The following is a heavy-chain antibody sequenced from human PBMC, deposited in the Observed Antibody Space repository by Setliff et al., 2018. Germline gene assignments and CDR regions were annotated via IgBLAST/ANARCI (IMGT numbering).Heavy chain of an antibody. Sequence: CQASGGPLNSYSFSWVRQAPGQGLEWMGRIIPVLDITRYSQKFKGRVTITADKSTGIIYMELTSLRSDDTAVYYCARHPPPPNYFDIGALDSWGQGTLVTVSS. CDR3: ARHPPPPNYFDIGALDS. CDR1: GGPLNSYS. J-gene: IGHJ4*02. V-gene: IGHV1-69*02. D-gene: IGHD3-22*01. CDR2: IIPVLDIT.